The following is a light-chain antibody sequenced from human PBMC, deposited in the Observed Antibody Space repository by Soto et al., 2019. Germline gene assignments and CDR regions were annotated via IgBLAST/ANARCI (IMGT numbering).Light chain of an antibody. CDR2: DVT. Sequence: QSVLTPPASGSGAPGEASTISYTGTSSDVGGYNYVSWYQHHPGKAPKLIIYDVTNRPSGVSNPFSGSKSGNTASLTISGLQPEDEADYYCSSYTTSNTRQIVFGTGTKVTVL. CDR1: SSDVGGYNY. J-gene: IGLJ1*01. CDR3: SSYTTSNTRQIV. V-gene: IGLV2-14*03.